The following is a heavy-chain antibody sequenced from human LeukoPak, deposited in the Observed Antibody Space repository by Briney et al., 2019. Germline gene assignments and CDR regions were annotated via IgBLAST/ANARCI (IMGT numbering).Heavy chain of an antibody. CDR3: ARQRGWLSPIGY. V-gene: IGHV4-30-4*08. CDR2: IYYSGST. CDR1: GGSISSGDYY. Sequence: SQTLSLTCTVSGGSISSGDYYWSWIRQPPGKGLEWIGYIYYSGSTNYNPSPKSRVTISVDTSKNQFSLKLSSVTAADTAVYYCARQRGWLSPIGYWGQGTLVTVSS. J-gene: IGHJ4*02. D-gene: IGHD6-19*01.